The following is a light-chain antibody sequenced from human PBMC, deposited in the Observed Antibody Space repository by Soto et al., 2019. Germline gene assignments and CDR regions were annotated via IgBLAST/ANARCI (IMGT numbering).Light chain of an antibody. J-gene: IGKJ4*01. V-gene: IGKV1-5*03. CDR3: QQYNDLST. CDR1: QTISSW. CDR2: KAS. Sequence: DIQMTQSPSTLSGSVGDRVTITCRASQTISSWLAWYQQKPGKAPKLLIYKASTLESGVPSRFSGSGSGTEFTLTLSSLQAYDFATYYCQQYNDLSTFGGGTKVDIK.